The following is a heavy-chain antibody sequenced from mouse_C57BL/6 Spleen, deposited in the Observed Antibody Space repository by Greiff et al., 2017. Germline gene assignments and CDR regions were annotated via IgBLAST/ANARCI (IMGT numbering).Heavy chain of an antibody. CDR2: IDPSDSYT. D-gene: IGHD2-1*01. Sequence: VQLQQPGAELVMPGASVKLSCKASGYTFTSYWMHWVKQRPGQGLEWIGEIDPSDSYTNYNQKFKGKSTLTVDKSSSTAYMQLGSLTSEDSAVYYCARRGDYGNYLDYWGQGTTLTVSS. J-gene: IGHJ2*01. CDR3: ARRGDYGNYLDY. CDR1: GYTFTSYW. V-gene: IGHV1-69*01.